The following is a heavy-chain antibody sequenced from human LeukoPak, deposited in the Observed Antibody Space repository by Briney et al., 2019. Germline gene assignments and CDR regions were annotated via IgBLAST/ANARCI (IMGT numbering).Heavy chain of an antibody. CDR2: ISYDGSNK. Sequence: QPGRSLRLSCAASGFTFSNYAMHWVRQAPGKGLEWVAVISYDGSNKYYADSVKGRFTISRHNSKNTLYLQMNSLRAEDTAVYYCARDAPKDYYYYYGMDVWGQGTTVTVSS. V-gene: IGHV3-30*14. J-gene: IGHJ6*02. CDR1: GFTFSNYA. CDR3: ARDAPKDYYYYYGMDV.